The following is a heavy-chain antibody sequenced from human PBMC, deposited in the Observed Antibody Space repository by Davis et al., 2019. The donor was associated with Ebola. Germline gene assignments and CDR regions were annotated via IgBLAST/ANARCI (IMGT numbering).Heavy chain of an antibody. D-gene: IGHD2-8*02. V-gene: IGHV1-2*02. CDR2: INPNSGGT. Sequence: ASVKVSCKASGYTFTGYYMHWVRQAPGQGLEWMGSINPNSGGTNYAQKFQGRVTMTRDTSISTAYMDLSRLRSDDTAVYYCARARGGTEYDAFDIWGQGTMVTVSS. CDR3: ARARGGTEYDAFDI. CDR1: GYTFTGYY. J-gene: IGHJ3*02.